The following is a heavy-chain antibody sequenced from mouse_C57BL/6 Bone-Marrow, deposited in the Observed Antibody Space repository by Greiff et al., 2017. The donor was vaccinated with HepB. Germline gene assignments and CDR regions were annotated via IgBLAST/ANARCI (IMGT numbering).Heavy chain of an antibody. V-gene: IGHV1-47*01. D-gene: IGHD1-1*01. CDR1: GYTFTTYP. CDR3: ARSNYDSSSYWYFDV. CDR2: FHPYNDDT. Sequence: QVQLQQSGAELVKPGASVKMSCKASGYTFTTYPIEWMKQNHGKSLEWIGNFHPYNDDTKYNEKFKGKATLTVEKSSSTVYLELSRLTSDDSAVYYSARSNYDSSSYWYFDVGGTGTTVTVSS. J-gene: IGHJ1*03.